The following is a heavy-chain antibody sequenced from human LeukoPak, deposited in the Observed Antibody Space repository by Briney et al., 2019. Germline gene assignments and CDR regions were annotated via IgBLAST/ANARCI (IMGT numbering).Heavy chain of an antibody. CDR2: IYYSGST. V-gene: IGHV4-61*01. CDR1: GGSVSSGSYY. D-gene: IGHD3-3*01. Sequence: SETLSLTCTVSGGSVSSGSYYWSWTRQPPGKGLEWIGYIYYSGSTNYNPSLKSRVTISVDTSKNQFSLKLSSVTAADTAVYYCARDLEWFDPWGQGTLVTVSS. J-gene: IGHJ5*02. CDR3: ARDLEWFDP.